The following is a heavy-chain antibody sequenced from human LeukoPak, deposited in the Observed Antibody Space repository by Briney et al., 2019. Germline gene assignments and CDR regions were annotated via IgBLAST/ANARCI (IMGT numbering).Heavy chain of an antibody. CDR1: GFPFSNYA. CDR3: AKDQRIKPYYYGMDA. Sequence: PGGSLRLSCAASGFPFSNYAMSWVRQAPGKGLEWVSAISGSGGSIYYADSVQGRFTISRDNSKNTLLFLQMDNLRAEDTAVYYCAKDQRIKPYYYGMDAWGQGTTVTVSS. CDR2: ISGSGGSI. J-gene: IGHJ6*02. V-gene: IGHV3-23*01. D-gene: IGHD5-18*01.